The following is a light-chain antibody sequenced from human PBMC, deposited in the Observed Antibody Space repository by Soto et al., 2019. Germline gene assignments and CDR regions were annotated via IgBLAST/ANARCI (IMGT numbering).Light chain of an antibody. J-gene: IGKJ1*01. V-gene: IGKV3-11*01. Sequence: EIVLTQSPATLSLSPGERATLSCRASQSVSSYLAWYQQKPGQAPRLLIYDASNRATGIPARFSGSGPGTDFTLAISSLEPEDFAVYYCQQRSNWPPTFGQGTKVEI. CDR1: QSVSSY. CDR3: QQRSNWPPT. CDR2: DAS.